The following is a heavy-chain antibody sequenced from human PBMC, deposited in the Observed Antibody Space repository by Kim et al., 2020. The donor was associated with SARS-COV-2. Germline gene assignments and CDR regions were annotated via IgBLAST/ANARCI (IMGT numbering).Heavy chain of an antibody. CDR3: ARSDNLDY. V-gene: IGHV3-74*01. Sequence: DESNTNYADSVKGRFTISRDNAKNTLYLQMNSLRTDDTAVYYCARSDNLDYWGQGTLVTVSS. D-gene: IGHD1-20*01. CDR2: DESNT. J-gene: IGHJ4*02.